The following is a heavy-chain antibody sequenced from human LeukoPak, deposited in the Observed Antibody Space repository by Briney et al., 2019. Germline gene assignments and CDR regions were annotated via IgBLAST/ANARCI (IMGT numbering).Heavy chain of an antibody. D-gene: IGHD2-2*01. CDR3: ARDRWDIVVVPAVMGVDY. CDR1: VYTFTGYY. Sequence: ASVKLSCKASVYTFTGYYMHWVRQAPAQGLEWMGWINPNSGGTNYAQKFQGRVTMTRDTSISTAYMELSRLRSDDTAVYYCARDRWDIVVVPAVMGVDYWGQGTLVTVSS. J-gene: IGHJ4*02. CDR2: INPNSGGT. V-gene: IGHV1-2*02.